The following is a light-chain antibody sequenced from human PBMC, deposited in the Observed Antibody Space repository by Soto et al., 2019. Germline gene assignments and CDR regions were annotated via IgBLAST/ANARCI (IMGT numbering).Light chain of an antibody. J-gene: IGLJ2*01. CDR1: SSNIGRNT. CDR3: AAWDDSLNGHVV. CDR2: GNN. V-gene: IGLV1-44*01. Sequence: QSVLTQPTSASGTPGQRVTISCSGSSSNIGRNTVNWYQQLPGTAPKLLIYGNNQRPSGVPARISGSKSGTSASLAISGLQSEDEADYYCAAWDDSLNGHVVFGGGTKVTVL.